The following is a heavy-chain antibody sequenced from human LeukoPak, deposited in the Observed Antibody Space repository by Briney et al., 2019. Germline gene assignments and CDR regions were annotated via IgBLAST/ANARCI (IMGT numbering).Heavy chain of an antibody. J-gene: IGHJ6*03. CDR2: ISHSGST. CDR3: ARRGSGWTNYYYYYYYMDV. D-gene: IGHD6-19*01. CDR1: GGSFSGYY. Sequence: PSETLSLTCAVYGGSFSGYYWSWIRQPPGKGLEWIGEISHSGSTNYNPSLKSRVTISVDTSKNQFSLKLSSVTAADTAVYYCARRGSGWTNYYYYYYYMDVWGKGTTVTISS. V-gene: IGHV4-34*01.